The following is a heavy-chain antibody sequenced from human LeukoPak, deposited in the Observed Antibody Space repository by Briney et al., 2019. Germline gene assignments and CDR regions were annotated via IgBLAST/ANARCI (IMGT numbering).Heavy chain of an antibody. CDR1: GFTFSSYA. J-gene: IGHJ4*02. CDR2: ISYDGSNK. CDR3: ASFTVGGYGYFDY. D-gene: IGHD5-12*01. V-gene: IGHV3-30-3*01. Sequence: PGGSLRLSCAASGFTFSSYAMHWVRQAPGKGLEWVAVISYDGSNKYYADSVKGRFTISRDNSKNTLYLQMNSLRAEDTAVYYCASFTVGGYGYFDYWGQGTLVTVSS.